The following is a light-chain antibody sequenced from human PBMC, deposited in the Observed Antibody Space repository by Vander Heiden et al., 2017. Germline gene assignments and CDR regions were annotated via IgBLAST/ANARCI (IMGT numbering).Light chain of an antibody. J-gene: IGKJ4*01. CDR1: QSISSW. Sequence: DIQMTQSPSTLSASVGDRVTITCRASQSISSWLAWYQQKPGKAPKLLIYKASSLESGVPSRSSGSGSGTEFTLTISSLQPDDFATYYCQQDNSYPLTFGGETKVGMK. V-gene: IGKV1-5*03. CDR3: QQDNSYPLT. CDR2: KAS.